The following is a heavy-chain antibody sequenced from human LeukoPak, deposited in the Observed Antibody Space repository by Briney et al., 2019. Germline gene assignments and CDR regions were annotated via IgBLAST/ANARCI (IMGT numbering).Heavy chain of an antibody. D-gene: IGHD3-22*01. J-gene: IGHJ5*02. CDR3: ARLSYDSGAIWVGS. Sequence: SETLSLTCTVSGGSISSSSYYWGWIRQPPGKGLEWIGYIYTSGSTNYNPSLKSRVTISVDTSKNQFSLKLSSVTAADTAVYYCARLSYDSGAIWVGSWGQGTLVTVSS. V-gene: IGHV4-61*05. CDR1: GGSISSSSYY. CDR2: IYTSGST.